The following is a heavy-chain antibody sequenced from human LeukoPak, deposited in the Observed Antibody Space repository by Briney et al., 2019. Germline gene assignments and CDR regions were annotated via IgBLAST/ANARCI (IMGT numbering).Heavy chain of an antibody. CDR2: ISSSSSYI. CDR3: ARDGVHDPPFDY. V-gene: IGHV3-21*01. CDR1: GFTFSSYS. D-gene: IGHD1-1*01. J-gene: IGHJ4*02. Sequence: PGGSLRLSCAASGFTFSSYSMNWVRQAPGEGLEWVSSISSSSSYIYYADSVKGRFTISRDNAKNSLFLQMNSLRAEDTAVYYCARDGVHDPPFDYWGQGTLVTVSS.